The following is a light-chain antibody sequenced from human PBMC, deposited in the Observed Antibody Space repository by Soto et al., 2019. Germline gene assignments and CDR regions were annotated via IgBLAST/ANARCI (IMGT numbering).Light chain of an antibody. CDR2: AAS. CDR1: QSIRSY. J-gene: IGKJ4*01. Sequence: DIQMTQSPSSLSASVGDRVTITCRASQSIRSYLNWYQQKPGKAPELLIYAASSLQSGVPSRFSGSGSGTDFTLTISSLQPGDFATYYCQQSYSTPLTFGGGTKVEIK. CDR3: QQSYSTPLT. V-gene: IGKV1-39*01.